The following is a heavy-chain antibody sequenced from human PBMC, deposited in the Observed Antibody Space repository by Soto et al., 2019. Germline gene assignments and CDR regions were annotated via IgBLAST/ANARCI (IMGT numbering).Heavy chain of an antibody. CDR1: GFTFSDYY. V-gene: IGHV3-11*04. Sequence: GGSLRLSCAASGFTFSDYYMSWIRQAPGKGLEWVSFISNSASTIYYADSVKGRFTISRDNAKNSLYLQMNSLRDEDTAVYYCARDAPIVGANDYWGQGTLVTVSS. J-gene: IGHJ4*02. CDR2: ISNSASTI. CDR3: ARDAPIVGANDY. D-gene: IGHD1-26*01.